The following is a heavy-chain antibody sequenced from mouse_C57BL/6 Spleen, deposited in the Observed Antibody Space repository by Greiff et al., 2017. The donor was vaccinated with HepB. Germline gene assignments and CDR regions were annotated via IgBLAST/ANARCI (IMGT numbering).Heavy chain of an antibody. D-gene: IGHD2-1*01. CDR1: GYSITSDY. J-gene: IGHJ1*03. Sequence: VQLQQSGPGLAKPSQSLSLTCSVTGYSITSDYWNWIRKFPGNKLEYMGYISYSGSTYYNPSLKSRISITRDTSKNQYYLQLNSVTTEDTATYYCARRGPYYGSYERYFDVWGTGTTVTVSS. CDR2: ISYSGST. V-gene: IGHV3-8*01. CDR3: ARRGPYYGSYERYFDV.